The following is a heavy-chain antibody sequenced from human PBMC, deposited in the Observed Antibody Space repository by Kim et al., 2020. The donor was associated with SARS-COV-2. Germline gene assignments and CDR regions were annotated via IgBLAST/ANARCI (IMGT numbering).Heavy chain of an antibody. D-gene: IGHD3-10*01. V-gene: IGHV3-53*01. CDR2: IYSGGST. Sequence: GGSLRLSCAASGFTVSSNYMSWVRQAPGKGLEWVSVIYSGGSTYYADSVKGRFTISRDNSKNTLYLQMNSLRAEDTAVYYCAREGLLWFGEFTEDPYGMDVWGQGTTVTVSS. CDR3: AREGLLWFGEFTEDPYGMDV. CDR1: GFTVSSNY. J-gene: IGHJ6*02.